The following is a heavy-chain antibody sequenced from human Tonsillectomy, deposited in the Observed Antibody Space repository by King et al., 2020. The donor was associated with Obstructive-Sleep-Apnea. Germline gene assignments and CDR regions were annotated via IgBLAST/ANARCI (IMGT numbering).Heavy chain of an antibody. V-gene: IGHV1-2*02. Sequence: QLVQSGAEVKKPGASVKVSCKASGYTFTGYSMHWVRQAPGQRLEWVGWINPKSGGTNYAQKFQGRVTMTRDTSNSTAYMELSRLRSDDTAVYYCVRDGYNYFDYWGQGALVTVSS. J-gene: IGHJ4*02. D-gene: IGHD5-24*01. CDR2: INPKSGGT. CDR3: VRDGYNYFDY. CDR1: GYTFTGYS.